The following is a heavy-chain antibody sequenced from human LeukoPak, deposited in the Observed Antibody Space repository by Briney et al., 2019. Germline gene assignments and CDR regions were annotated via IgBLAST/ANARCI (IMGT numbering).Heavy chain of an antibody. CDR3: ARRTEGARLLDY. CDR2: IYPGDSDA. CDR1: GYSFTTYW. Sequence: GESLKISCEASGYSFTTYWIGWVRQMPGKGLEWMGIIYPGDSDARYSPSFQGQVTTSADKSISTAYLQWSSLKASDTAMYYCARRTEGARLLDYWGQGTLVTVSS. D-gene: IGHD1-26*01. V-gene: IGHV5-51*01. J-gene: IGHJ4*02.